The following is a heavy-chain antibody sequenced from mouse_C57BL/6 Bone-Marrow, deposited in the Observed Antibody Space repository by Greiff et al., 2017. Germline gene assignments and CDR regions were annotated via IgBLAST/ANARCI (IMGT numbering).Heavy chain of an antibody. CDR1: GYSFTGYY. V-gene: IGHV1-42*01. J-gene: IGHJ2*01. CDR2: INPSTGGT. Sequence: EVKLQQSGPELVKPGASVKISCKASGYSFTGYYMNWVKQSPEKSLEWIGEINPSTGGTTYNQKFKAKATLTVDKSSSTAYMQLKSLTSEDSAVYYCAAALTEDYWGQGTTLTVSS. CDR3: AAALTEDY. D-gene: IGHD4-1*01.